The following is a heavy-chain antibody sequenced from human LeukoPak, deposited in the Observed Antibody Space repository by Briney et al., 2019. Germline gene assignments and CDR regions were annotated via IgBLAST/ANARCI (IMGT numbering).Heavy chain of an antibody. J-gene: IGHJ4*01. V-gene: IGHV3-48*01. Sequence: PGGSLRLSCAASGFTFSDYSMNWVRQAPGKGLEWISYVGISSGNTKYADSVKGRFTISGDKAKNSLYLQINSLRGEDTAVYYCARDTKYAFDNWGHGTLVTVSS. D-gene: IGHD2-2*01. CDR2: VGISSGNT. CDR1: GFTFSDYS. CDR3: ARDTKYAFDN.